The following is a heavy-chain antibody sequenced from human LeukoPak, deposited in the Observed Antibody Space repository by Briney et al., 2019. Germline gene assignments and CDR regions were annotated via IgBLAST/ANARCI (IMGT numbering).Heavy chain of an antibody. CDR2: IIPIFGTA. J-gene: IGHJ6*02. Sequence: SVKVSCKASGGTSSSYAISWVRQAPGQGLEWMGGIIPIFGTANYAQKFQGRVTITADESTSTAYMELSSLRSEDTAVYYCARETFTVAELELRWGMDVWGQGTTVTVSS. V-gene: IGHV1-69*13. D-gene: IGHD1-7*01. CDR3: ARETFTVAELELRWGMDV. CDR1: GGTSSSYA.